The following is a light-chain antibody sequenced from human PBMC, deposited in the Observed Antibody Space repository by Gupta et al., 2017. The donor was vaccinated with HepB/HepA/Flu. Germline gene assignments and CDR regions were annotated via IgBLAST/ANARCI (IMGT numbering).Light chain of an antibody. CDR3: RRCDSSGLT. CDR1: HSISRS. V-gene: IGKV1-39*01. J-gene: IGKJ4*01. CDR2: AAS. Sequence: DIQMAQSPSSLSASVGDRVTITCRASHSISRSLHWYQQKPGKAPNLLIYAASSLHSGVPSRFSGSAYVTDFTLSMRNLHPEDFASYYCRRCDSSGLTFGAGTKLEIK.